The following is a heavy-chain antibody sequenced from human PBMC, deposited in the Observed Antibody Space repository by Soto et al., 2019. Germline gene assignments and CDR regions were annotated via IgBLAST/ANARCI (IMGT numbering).Heavy chain of an antibody. D-gene: IGHD3-22*01. CDR3: ANDWRLNDRSGLDAFHI. CDR1: GFAFINDG. V-gene: IGHV3-30*18. Sequence: QVQLVDSGGGVVQPGTSLRLSCTGSGFAFINDGIHWVRQAPGKGLEWVAVITYDGNNQYYGDSVKGRFTISRDDSRNMVYLQMNSLRPDDTAMYYCANDWRLNDRSGLDAFHILGQGTMVTVSS. CDR2: ITYDGNNQ. J-gene: IGHJ3*02.